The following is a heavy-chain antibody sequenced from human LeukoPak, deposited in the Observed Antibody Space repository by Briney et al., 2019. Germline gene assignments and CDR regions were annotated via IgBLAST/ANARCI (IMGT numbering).Heavy chain of an antibody. Sequence: TSETLSLTCTVSGVSIGSYYWSWIRQPPGKGLEWIGDIYYSGSTNYNPSLKSRVTISVDTSKNQFSLKLSSVTAADTAVYYCARGPLSYGSGSFDYWGQGTLVTVSS. CDR2: IYYSGST. CDR1: GVSIGSYY. D-gene: IGHD3-10*01. CDR3: ARGPLSYGSGSFDY. J-gene: IGHJ4*02. V-gene: IGHV4-59*08.